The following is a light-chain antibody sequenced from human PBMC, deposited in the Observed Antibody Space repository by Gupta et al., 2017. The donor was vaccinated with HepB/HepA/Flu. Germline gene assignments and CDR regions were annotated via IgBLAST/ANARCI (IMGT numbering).Light chain of an antibody. V-gene: IGLV1-44*01. CDR1: SSNIATNT. CDR3: AAWDDSLIGVV. CDR2: TNN. J-gene: IGLJ3*02. Sequence: QSVLTQPPSASGTPGQRVTISWSGSSSNIATNTVNWYQQVPGMAPKLLISTNNQRPSGVPDRFSGSKSGTSASLAITGLQSEDEADYYCAAWDDSLIGVVFGGGTKLTVL.